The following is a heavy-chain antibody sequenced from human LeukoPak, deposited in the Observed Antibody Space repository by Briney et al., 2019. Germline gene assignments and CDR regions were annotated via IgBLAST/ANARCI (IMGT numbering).Heavy chain of an antibody. D-gene: IGHD5-18*01. CDR2: ISGSGDST. V-gene: IGHV3-23*01. CDR3: AKQRGYTYGYPFDS. CDR1: GFTFSSYA. J-gene: IGHJ4*02. Sequence: GGSLRLSCAASGFTFSSYAMNWVRQAPGKGLEWVSTISGSGDSTYYADSVKGRFTTSRDNSESTLYVHMSSLRAEDTAVYYCAKQRGYTYGYPFDSWGQGTLVTVSS.